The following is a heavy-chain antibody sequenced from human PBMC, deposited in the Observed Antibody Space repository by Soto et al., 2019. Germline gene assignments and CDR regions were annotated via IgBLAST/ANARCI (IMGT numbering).Heavy chain of an antibody. Sequence: ASETLSLTCTVSGVSISSSYWSWLRQSPGTGLEWIGYIYYTGTTNYNPSLKRRVTISLDTAKNQFSLSVNSLTTADTAVYFCARYRFSGKRWSKFDYWGQGSLVTVSS. CDR3: ARYRFSGKRWSKFDY. V-gene: IGHV4-59*01. CDR1: GVSISSSY. D-gene: IGHD3-16*02. CDR2: IYYTGTT. J-gene: IGHJ4*02.